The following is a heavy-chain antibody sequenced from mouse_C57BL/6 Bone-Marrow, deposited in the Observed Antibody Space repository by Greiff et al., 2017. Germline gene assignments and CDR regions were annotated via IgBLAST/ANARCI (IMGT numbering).Heavy chain of an antibody. CDR3: ARSCYFTD. V-gene: IGHV1-64*01. D-gene: IGHD2-12*01. Sequence: VQLQQSGAELVKPGASVKLSCKASGYTFTSYWMHWVKQRPGQGLEWIGMIHPNSGSTNYNEKFKSKATLTVDKSSSTAYMKLSSLTSEDSAVYYCARSCYFTDWGQGTTLTVSS. CDR2: IHPNSGST. CDR1: GYTFTSYW. J-gene: IGHJ2*01.